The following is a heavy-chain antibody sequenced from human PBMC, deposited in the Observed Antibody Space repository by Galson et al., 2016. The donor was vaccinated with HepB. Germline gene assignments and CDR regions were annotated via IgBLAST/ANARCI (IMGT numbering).Heavy chain of an antibody. Sequence: SLRLPCAASGFTFSDHYMAWVRQAAGQGLEWVGRTSNKDKSYSRAYASSVKGRFPISREDSKNSLYRQMSSLKTEDTAVYYCARSPRDSSGDVRDFDTWGQGTMVTVSS. CDR3: ARSPRDSSGDVRDFDT. J-gene: IGHJ3*02. CDR2: TSNKDKSYSR. V-gene: IGHV3-72*01. CDR1: GFTFSDHY. D-gene: IGHD3-22*01.